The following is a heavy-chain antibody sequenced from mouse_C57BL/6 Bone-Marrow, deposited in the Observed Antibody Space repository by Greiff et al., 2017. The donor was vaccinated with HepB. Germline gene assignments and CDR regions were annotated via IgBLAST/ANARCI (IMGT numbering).Heavy chain of an antibody. V-gene: IGHV6-3*01. CDR3: TAPLGRHY. Sequence: EVMLVESGGGLVQPGGSMKLSCVASGFTFSNYWMNWVRQSPEQGLEWVAQIRLKSDNYATHYAESVKGRFTISRDVSKSSVYLQMHNLRAEATGIYYCTAPLGRHYWGQGTTLTVSS. D-gene: IGHD4-1*01. J-gene: IGHJ2*01. CDR2: IRLKSDNYAT. CDR1: GFTFSNYW.